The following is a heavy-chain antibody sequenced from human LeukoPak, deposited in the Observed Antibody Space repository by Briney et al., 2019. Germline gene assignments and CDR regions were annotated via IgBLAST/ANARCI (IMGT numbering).Heavy chain of an antibody. V-gene: IGHV4-59*01. CDR3: AREAAVAGSFDY. CDR1: GGSIGSYY. CDR2: IYYSGST. D-gene: IGHD6-19*01. J-gene: IGHJ4*02. Sequence: SETLSLTXTVSGGSIGSYYWSWIRQAPGKGLEWIGYIYYSGSTNYNPSLKSRVTISVDTSKNQFSLKLSSVTAADTAVYYCAREAAVAGSFDYWGQGTLVTVSS.